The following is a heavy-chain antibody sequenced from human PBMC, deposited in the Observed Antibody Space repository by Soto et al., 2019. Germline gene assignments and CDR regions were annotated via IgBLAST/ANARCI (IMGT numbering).Heavy chain of an antibody. D-gene: IGHD6-13*01. CDR2: FDPEDGET. V-gene: IGHV1-24*01. CDR3: ATKGRWYVGYYYYGMDV. Sequence: ASVKVSCKVSGYTLTELSMHWVRQAPGKGLGWMGGFDPEDGETIYAQKFQGRVTMTEDTSTDTAYMELSSLRSEDTAVYYCATKGRWYVGYYYYGMDVWGQGTKVTVSS. CDR1: GYTLTELS. J-gene: IGHJ6*02.